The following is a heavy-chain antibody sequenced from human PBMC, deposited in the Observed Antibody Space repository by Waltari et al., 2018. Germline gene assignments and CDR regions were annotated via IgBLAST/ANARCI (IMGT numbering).Heavy chain of an antibody. CDR3: ARGGYNWNYFPYWYFDL. CDR2: IGTAGDT. V-gene: IGHV3-13*01. D-gene: IGHD1-7*01. CDR1: GFTFSSYD. J-gene: IGHJ2*01. Sequence: VQLVESGGGLVQPGGSLRLSCAASGFTFSSYDMQWVRQATGKGLEWVSAIGTAGDTYYPGSVKGRFTISRENAKNSLYLQMNSLRAGDTAVYYCARGGYNWNYFPYWYFDLWGRGTLVTVSS.